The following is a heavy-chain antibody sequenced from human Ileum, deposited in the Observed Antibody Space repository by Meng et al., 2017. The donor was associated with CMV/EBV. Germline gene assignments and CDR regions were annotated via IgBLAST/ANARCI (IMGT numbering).Heavy chain of an antibody. Sequence: GESLKISCAASGFTFNNFAMSWVRQAPGKGLEWVATITRSAASTRYADSVTGRFTITRDNSKNTLYLQMDSLRVEDTAVYYCAKEGRYGDYPIPLDYRGQGTLVTVSS. J-gene: IGHJ4*02. CDR3: AKEGRYGDYPIPLDY. V-gene: IGHV3-23*01. D-gene: IGHD4-17*01. CDR1: GFTFNNFA. CDR2: ITRSAAST.